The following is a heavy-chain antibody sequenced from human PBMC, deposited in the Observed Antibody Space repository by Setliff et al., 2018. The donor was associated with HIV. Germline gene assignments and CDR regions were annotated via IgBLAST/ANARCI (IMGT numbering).Heavy chain of an antibody. CDR1: GDSIGDYY. CDR3: ARDWVTRSNYYGSGSPWYFDF. J-gene: IGHJ2*01. V-gene: IGHV4-4*07. CDR2: VYASAYS. Sequence: SETLSLTCTVSGDSIGDYYWNWIRQPAGKGLEWIGRVYASAYSNYNPSLKSRVTMSVDTSQNQFSLKLRSVNAADTAVYYCARDWVTRSNYYGSGSPWYFDFWGRGILVTLSS. D-gene: IGHD3-10*01.